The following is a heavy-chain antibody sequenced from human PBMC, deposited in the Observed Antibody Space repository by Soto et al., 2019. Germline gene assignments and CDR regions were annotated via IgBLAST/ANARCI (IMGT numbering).Heavy chain of an antibody. V-gene: IGHV1-18*01. CDR2: ISAYNGNT. J-gene: IGHJ4*02. CDR3: ARDPIGDYYYGSGSYYKFSY. Sequence: QVQLVQSGAEVKKPGASVKVYCKASGYTFTSYGISWVRQAPGQGLEWMGWISAYNGNTNYAQKLQGRVTMTTDTSTSTAYMELRSLRSDETAVYYCARDPIGDYYYGSGSYYKFSYWGQGTLVTVSS. D-gene: IGHD3-10*01. CDR1: GYTFTSYG.